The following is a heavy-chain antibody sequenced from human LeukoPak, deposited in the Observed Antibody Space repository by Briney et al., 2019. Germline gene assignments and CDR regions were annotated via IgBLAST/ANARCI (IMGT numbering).Heavy chain of an antibody. D-gene: IGHD4-17*01. CDR1: GFTFSSYS. V-gene: IGHV3-21*01. CDR2: ISSSSSYI. J-gene: IGHJ5*02. Sequence: PGGSLRLSCAASGFTFSSYSMNWVRQAPGKGLEWVSSISSSSSYIYYADSVKGRFTISRDNAKNSLYLQMNSLRAEDTAVYYCARVSAPTTVTTLFSYSWFDPWGQGTLVTVSS. CDR3: ARVSAPTTVTTLFSYSWFDP.